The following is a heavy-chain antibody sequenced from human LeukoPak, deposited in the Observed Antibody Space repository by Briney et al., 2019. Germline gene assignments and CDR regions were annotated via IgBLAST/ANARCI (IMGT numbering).Heavy chain of an antibody. CDR1: GFTFSSYT. D-gene: IGHD6-19*01. CDR3: AKRVADTGDLYDY. J-gene: IGHJ4*02. CDR2: ISSSSSYK. Sequence: PGGSLRLSCAASGFTFSSYTMNWVRQAPGKGLEWLSSISSSSSYKYYADSVKGRFTISRDNSKNTLYLQINNLRAEDTAIYYCAKRVADTGDLYDYWGQGTLVTVSS. V-gene: IGHV3-21*04.